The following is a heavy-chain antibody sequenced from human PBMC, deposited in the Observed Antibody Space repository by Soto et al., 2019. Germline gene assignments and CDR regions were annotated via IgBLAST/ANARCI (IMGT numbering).Heavy chain of an antibody. Sequence: QITLKESGPTLVKPTQTLTLTCTFSGFSLSTSGVGVGWIRQPPGKALEWLALIYWYNDKRYSPSLKSRLTITEDTSKNQVVLTMTPMDPVDTATYYCAHSPGYSYASHWGQGTLVTVSS. CDR1: GFSLSTSGVG. CDR2: IYWYNDK. J-gene: IGHJ4*02. CDR3: AHSPGYSYASH. V-gene: IGHV2-5*01. D-gene: IGHD5-18*01.